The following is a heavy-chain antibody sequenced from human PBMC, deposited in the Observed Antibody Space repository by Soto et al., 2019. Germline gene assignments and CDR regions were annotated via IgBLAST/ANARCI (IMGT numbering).Heavy chain of an antibody. Sequence: GESLKISCKGSGYSFTSYWIGWVRQMPGKGLEWMGIIYPGDSDTRYSPSFQGQVTISADKSISTAYLQWSSLKASDTAMYYCARRAGGSGSYYSSFDYWGQGTLVTVSS. D-gene: IGHD3-10*01. CDR1: GYSFTSYW. CDR2: IYPGDSDT. J-gene: IGHJ4*02. CDR3: ARRAGGSGSYYSSFDY. V-gene: IGHV5-51*01.